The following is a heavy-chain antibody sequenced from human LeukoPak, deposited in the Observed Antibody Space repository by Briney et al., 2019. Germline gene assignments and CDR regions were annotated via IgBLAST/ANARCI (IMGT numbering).Heavy chain of an antibody. CDR3: AKYDGGYSSGWLDY. D-gene: IGHD6-19*01. CDR1: EFTFSSYA. CDR2: ISVSGGST. Sequence: GGSLRLSCAASEFTFSSYAMQWVRQAPGKGLEWVSGISVSGGSTYYTDSVKGRFTISRDNSKNTLYLQTNSLRAEDTAVYYCAKYDGGYSSGWLDYWGQGTLVTVSS. V-gene: IGHV3-23*01. J-gene: IGHJ4*02.